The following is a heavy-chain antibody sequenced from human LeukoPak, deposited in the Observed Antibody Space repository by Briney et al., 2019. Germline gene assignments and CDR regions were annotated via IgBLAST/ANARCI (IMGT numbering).Heavy chain of an antibody. CDR2: ISSSGSTI. CDR1: GFTFSSYE. D-gene: IGHD5-18*01. CDR3: ASRGAYSYGNFDY. J-gene: IGHJ4*02. V-gene: IGHV3-48*03. Sequence: GGSLRLSCAASGFTFSSYEVNWVRQAPGKGLEWVSYISSSGSTIYYADSVKGRFTISRDNAKNSLYLQMNSLRAEDTAVYYCASRGAYSYGNFDYWGQGTLVTVSS.